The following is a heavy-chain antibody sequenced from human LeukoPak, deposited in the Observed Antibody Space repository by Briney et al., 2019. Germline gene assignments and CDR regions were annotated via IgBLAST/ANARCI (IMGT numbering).Heavy chain of an antibody. CDR2: IYTSGST. D-gene: IGHD3-16*01. CDR3: AKSLGHTAYLYYYYYGMDV. Sequence: SETLSLTCTVSGGSISSGSYYWSWIRQPAGKGLEWIGRIYTSGSTNYNPSLKSRVTISVDTSKNQFSLKLSSVTAADTAVYYCAKSLGHTAYLYYYYYGMDVWGQGTTVTVSS. J-gene: IGHJ6*02. CDR1: GGSISSGSYY. V-gene: IGHV4-61*02.